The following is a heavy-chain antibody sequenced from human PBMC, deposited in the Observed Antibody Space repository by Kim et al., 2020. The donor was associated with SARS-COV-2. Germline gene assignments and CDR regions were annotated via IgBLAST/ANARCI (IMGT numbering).Heavy chain of an antibody. J-gene: IGHJ4*02. V-gene: IGHV1-3*01. D-gene: IGHD6-19*01. CDR2: NT. CDR3: AREAVAGSFDY. Sequence: NTRYSQKFQARVSITRDTSATTAYLELSDLRSEDTAVYYCAREAVAGSFDYWGQGTLVTVSS.